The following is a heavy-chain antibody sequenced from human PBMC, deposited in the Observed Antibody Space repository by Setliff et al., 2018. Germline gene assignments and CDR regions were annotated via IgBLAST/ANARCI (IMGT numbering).Heavy chain of an antibody. J-gene: IGHJ4*02. Sequence: SETLSLTCTVSGGSISSSSYYWGWIRQSPGKGLEWIGEINHSGSTNYNPSLKSRLTISVDASTNQFSPKLYSVTAADTAVYYCRYWSGYYNNDYWGQGTLVTVSS. V-gene: IGHV4-39*07. D-gene: IGHD3-3*01. CDR2: INHSGST. CDR3: RYWSGYYNNDY. CDR1: GGSISSSSYY.